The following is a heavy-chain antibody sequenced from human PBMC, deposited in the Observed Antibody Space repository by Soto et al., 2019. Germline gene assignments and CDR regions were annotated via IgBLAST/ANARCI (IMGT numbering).Heavy chain of an antibody. D-gene: IGHD3-9*01. CDR1: GGSFSGYY. CDR2: INHSGST. Sequence: SETLSLTCAVYGGSFSGYYWSWIRQPPGKGLEWIGHINHSGSTHYNPSLKSRVTISVDTSKNQFSLKLSSVTAADTAVYYCARRGDILTGYFYFDYRGQGALVTVPS. CDR3: ARRGDILTGYFYFDY. J-gene: IGHJ4*02. V-gene: IGHV4-34*01.